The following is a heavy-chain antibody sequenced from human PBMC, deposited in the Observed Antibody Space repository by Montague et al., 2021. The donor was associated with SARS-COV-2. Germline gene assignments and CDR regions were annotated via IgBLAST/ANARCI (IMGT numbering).Heavy chain of an antibody. CDR1: GGSISSSSYY. V-gene: IGHV4-39*07. CDR3: ARLGRQQLVRLSGMDV. Sequence: SETLSLTCTVSGGSISSSSYYWGWIRRPPGKGLEWIGSIYYSGSTYYNPSLKGRVTISVDTSKNQFSLKLSSVTAADTAVYYCARLGRQQLVRLSGMDVWGQGTTVTVSS. J-gene: IGHJ6*02. CDR2: IYYSGST. D-gene: IGHD6-13*01.